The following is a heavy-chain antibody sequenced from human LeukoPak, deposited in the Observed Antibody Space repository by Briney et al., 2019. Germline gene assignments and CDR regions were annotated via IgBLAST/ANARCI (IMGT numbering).Heavy chain of an antibody. D-gene: IGHD2-2*01. J-gene: IGHJ6*03. Sequence: SETLSLTCAVYGGSFSGYYWSWIRQPPGKGLEWIGEINHSGSTNYNPSLTSRVTISVATSKKQFSLKLSSVTAADTAVYYCARFGPYTVGPAESRDYYIDVWGKGTTVTVSS. CDR2: INHSGST. CDR1: GGSFSGYY. V-gene: IGHV4-34*01. CDR3: ARFGPYTVGPAESRDYYIDV.